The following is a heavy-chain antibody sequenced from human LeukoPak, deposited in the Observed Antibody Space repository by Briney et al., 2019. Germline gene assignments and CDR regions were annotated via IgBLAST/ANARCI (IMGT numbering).Heavy chain of an antibody. CDR2: ISGSGGST. J-gene: IGHJ4*02. V-gene: IGHV3-23*01. Sequence: PGGSLRLSCAASGFTFSSYAMSWVRQAPGKGLEWVSAISGSGGSTYYADSVKGRFTISRDNSKNTLYLQMNSLRAEDTAVYYCAKGGIFSHQRPYYFDYWGQETLVTVSS. CDR1: GFTFSSYA. D-gene: IGHD3-3*02. CDR3: AKGGIFSHQRPYYFDY.